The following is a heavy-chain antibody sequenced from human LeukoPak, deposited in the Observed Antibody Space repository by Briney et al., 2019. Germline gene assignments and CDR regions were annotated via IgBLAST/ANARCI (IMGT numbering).Heavy chain of an antibody. Sequence: SETLSLTCTVSGGSISSYYWSWIRQPPGKGLERVGYIYYTGSTNYNPSLMSRVTISVDTSKNHFSLKLSSVTAADTAVYYCARPHASAWYYDYWGQGTLVTVSS. CDR3: ARPHASAWYYDY. CDR1: GGSISSYY. J-gene: IGHJ4*02. V-gene: IGHV4-59*01. CDR2: IYYTGST. D-gene: IGHD1-26*01.